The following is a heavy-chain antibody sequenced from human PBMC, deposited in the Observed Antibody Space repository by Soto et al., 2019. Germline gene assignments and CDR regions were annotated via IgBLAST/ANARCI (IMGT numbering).Heavy chain of an antibody. Sequence: QVQLQESGPGLVKPSETLSLTCTVSGGSISSYYWSWIRQPPGKGLEWIGYIYYSGSTNYNPSLKRRVTISVDTSKNQFSLKLSSVTAADTAVYYCARHSGGLRYFDWLYYYYYMDVWGKGTTVTVSS. D-gene: IGHD3-9*01. J-gene: IGHJ6*03. CDR1: GGSISSYY. CDR2: IYYSGST. V-gene: IGHV4-59*08. CDR3: ARHSGGLRYFDWLYYYYYMDV.